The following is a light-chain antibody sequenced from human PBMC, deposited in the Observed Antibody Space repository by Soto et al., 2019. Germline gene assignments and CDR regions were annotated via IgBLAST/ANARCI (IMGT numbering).Light chain of an antibody. J-gene: IGKJ2*01. CDR1: QTISFY. Sequence: DIRMTQSPTSLSASVGDSVTISCRASQTISFYLSWYQQKPGKAPKLLIYSASAVQSGVPPRFSGSGSGTDFTLAISDLQPEDSAVYYCQQSFSTPLTFGQGTKVEIK. CDR2: SAS. CDR3: QQSFSTPLT. V-gene: IGKV1-39*01.